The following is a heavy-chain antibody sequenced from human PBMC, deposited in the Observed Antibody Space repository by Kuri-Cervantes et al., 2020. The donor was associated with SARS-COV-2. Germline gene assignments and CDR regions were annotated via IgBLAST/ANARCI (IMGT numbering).Heavy chain of an antibody. CDR3: ARRGTIFGVATFDY. D-gene: IGHD3-3*01. V-gene: IGHV4-34*01. J-gene: IGHJ4*02. CDR2: INPTGDT. CDR1: GGSFRGYY. Sequence: ESLKISCGFYGGSFRGYYWSWIRQPPGKGLEWIGEINPTGDTSYNPSLKSRVTISVDTSKNQFSLKLSSVTAADTAVYYCARRGTIFGVATFDYWGQGTLVTVSS.